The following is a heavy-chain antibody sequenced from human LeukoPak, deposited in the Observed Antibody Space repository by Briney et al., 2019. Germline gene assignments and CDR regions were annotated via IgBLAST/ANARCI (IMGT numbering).Heavy chain of an antibody. CDR3: AKDGSNWDLYYHYYMDV. V-gene: IGHV1-8*03. D-gene: IGHD1-26*01. Sequence: ASVKVSCKASGYTFSSDDINWVRQATGQGPEWMGWMNPDSGRTDYAPKFQGRVSFTRNTSINAAYMELSLLTSEDTAIYYCAKDGSNWDLYYHYYMDVWGKGTTVTVSS. CDR1: GYTFSSDD. J-gene: IGHJ6*03. CDR2: MNPDSGRT.